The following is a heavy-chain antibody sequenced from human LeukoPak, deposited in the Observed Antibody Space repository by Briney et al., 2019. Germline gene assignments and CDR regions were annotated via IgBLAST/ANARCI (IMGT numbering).Heavy chain of an antibody. CDR3: ARDWRTMVRGVVGDY. J-gene: IGHJ4*02. CDR2: INPNSGGT. CDR1: GYTFTGYY. Sequence: ASVKVSCKASGYTFTGYYMHWVRQAPGQGLEWMGWINPNSGGTNYAQKFQGRVTMTRDTSISTAYMELSRLRPDDTAVYYCARDWRTMVRGVVGDYWGQGTLVTVSS. D-gene: IGHD3-10*01. V-gene: IGHV1-2*02.